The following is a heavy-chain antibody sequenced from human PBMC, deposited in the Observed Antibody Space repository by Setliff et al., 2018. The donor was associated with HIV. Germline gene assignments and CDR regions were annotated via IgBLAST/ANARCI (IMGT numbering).Heavy chain of an antibody. CDR1: GYTFTDYF. Sequence: ASVKVSCKSSGYTFTDYFMHWVRQAPGQGLEWMGWISPDNANTRISQKFRGSVTMTRDRSINTAYMEFTGLTSDDTAVYYCARQLSNSFDFWGQGALVTVSS. CDR3: ARQLSNSFDF. J-gene: IGHJ4*02. V-gene: IGHV1-2*02. CDR2: ISPDNANT. D-gene: IGHD1-1*01.